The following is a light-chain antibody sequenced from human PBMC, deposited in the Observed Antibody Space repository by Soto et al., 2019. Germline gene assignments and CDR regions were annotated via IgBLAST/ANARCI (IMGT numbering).Light chain of an antibody. V-gene: IGLV2-14*01. CDR2: EVG. Sequence: QSALTQPASVSGSPGQSITISCTGTSSDIGTYIYVSWYLQHPGKAPKLLIYEVGNRPSGVSNRFSGSKSGNTASLTISGLRAEDEADYYCSSYTSSNSVVFGGGTKLTVL. CDR3: SSYTSSNSVV. J-gene: IGLJ2*01. CDR1: SSDIGTYIY.